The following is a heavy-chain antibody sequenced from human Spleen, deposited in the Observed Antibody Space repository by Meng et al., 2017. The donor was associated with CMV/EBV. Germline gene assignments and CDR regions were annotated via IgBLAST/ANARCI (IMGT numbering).Heavy chain of an antibody. V-gene: IGHV4-34*01. J-gene: IGHJ5*02. CDR2: INHSGST. D-gene: IGHD3-10*01. Sequence: QVQLQQGGAGRLKPSETLSLTCAVYGGSFSGYDWSWIRQPPGKGLEWIGEINHSGSTNYNPSLKSRVTISVDTSKNQFSLKLSSVTAADTAVYYCARGTYYYGSGRGWFDPWGQGTLVTVSS. CDR3: ARGTYYYGSGRGWFDP. CDR1: GGSFSGYD.